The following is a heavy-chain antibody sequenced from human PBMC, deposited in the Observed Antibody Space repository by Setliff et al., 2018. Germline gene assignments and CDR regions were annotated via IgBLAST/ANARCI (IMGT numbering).Heavy chain of an antibody. V-gene: IGHV1-18*01. J-gene: IGHJ4*02. CDR2: ISAYNGNT. Sequence: GASVKVSCKASGYTFTSYAMNWVRQAPGQGLEWMGWISAYNGNTNYAQKFQGIVTMTTDTSTSTASMELSSLGSEDTAVYYCATSVSWIQLVLYPQGHPEPFDYWGQGTLVTVSS. CDR1: GYTFTSYA. D-gene: IGHD5-18*01. CDR3: ATSVSWIQLVLYPQGHPEPFDY.